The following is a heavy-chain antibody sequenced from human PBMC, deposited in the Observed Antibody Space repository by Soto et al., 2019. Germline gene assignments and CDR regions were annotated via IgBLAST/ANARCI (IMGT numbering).Heavy chain of an antibody. D-gene: IGHD3-22*01. J-gene: IGHJ4*02. CDR3: TTDRLTMIVGLY. V-gene: IGHV3-15*07. CDR1: GFTCSNAC. Sequence: EVQLVESGGGLVKPGGSLRLSCAASGFTCSNACMNWVRQAPGKGLEWVGRIKRKTDGGTTDYAAPVKGRFTISRDDSKNTLYLQMNSLKTEDTAVYYCTTDRLTMIVGLYWGQGTLVTVSS. CDR2: IKRKTDGGTT.